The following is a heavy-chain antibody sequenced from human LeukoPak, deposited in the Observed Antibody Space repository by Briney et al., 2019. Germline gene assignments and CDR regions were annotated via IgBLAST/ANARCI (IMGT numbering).Heavy chain of an antibody. CDR3: ARGGRSGHWYFDL. CDR1: GGSFSGYY. Sequence: SETLSLTCAVYGGSFSGYYWSWIRQPPGKGLEWIGEINHSGSTNYNPSLTSRVTISVDTSKNQFSLKLSSVTAADTAVYYCARGGRSGHWYFDLWGRGTLVTVSS. CDR2: INHSGST. V-gene: IGHV4-34*01. D-gene: IGHD1-26*01. J-gene: IGHJ2*01.